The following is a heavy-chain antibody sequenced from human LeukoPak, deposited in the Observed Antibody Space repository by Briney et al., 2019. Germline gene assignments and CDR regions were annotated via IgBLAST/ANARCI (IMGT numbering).Heavy chain of an antibody. CDR2: ITGDCNYI. CDR3: ARERNFYYFDY. J-gene: IGHJ4*02. Sequence: PWGSLRLSCAASGFTFNDYTMTWVRQAPGKGLEWVSSITGDCNYIFYADSVKGRFTISRDNAQNSLFLELNSLRGEDTAVYYCARERNFYYFDYWGQGALVTVSS. CDR1: GFTFNDYT. D-gene: IGHD3-3*01. V-gene: IGHV3-21*01.